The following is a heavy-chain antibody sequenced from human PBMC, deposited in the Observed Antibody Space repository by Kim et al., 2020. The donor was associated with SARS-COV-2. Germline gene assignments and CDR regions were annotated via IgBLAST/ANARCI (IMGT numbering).Heavy chain of an antibody. Sequence: SVKVSCKASGGTFSSYTISWVRQAPGQGLEWMGGIIPIFTTAKYAQKFQGRVTITADESTSTAYMELSSLRSEDTAVYYCAFPFCSNTSCEFPGYDAFDIWGQGTMVTVSS. D-gene: IGHD2-2*01. CDR1: GGTFSSYT. CDR2: IIPIFTTA. J-gene: IGHJ3*02. V-gene: IGHV1-69*13. CDR3: AFPFCSNTSCEFPGYDAFDI.